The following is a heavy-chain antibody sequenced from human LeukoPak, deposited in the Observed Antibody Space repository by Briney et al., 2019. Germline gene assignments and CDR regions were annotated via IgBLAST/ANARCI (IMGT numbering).Heavy chain of an antibody. D-gene: IGHD6-13*01. CDR3: LAAAGTIG. CDR2: VNNDGSTT. J-gene: IGHJ4*02. Sequence: PGGSLRLSCAASGFTFSSYWMHWVRQAPGKGLVWVSRVNNDGSTTNYADSVKGRFTISRDNTKNTLYLQMNSLRAEDTAVYFCLAAAGTIGWGQGILVTVSS. CDR1: GFTFSSYW. V-gene: IGHV3-74*01.